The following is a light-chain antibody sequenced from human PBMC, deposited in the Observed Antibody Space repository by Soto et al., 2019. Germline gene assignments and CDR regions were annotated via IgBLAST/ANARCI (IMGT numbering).Light chain of an antibody. CDR1: QSVSSSF. CDR2: GAS. Sequence: EIVLTQSPGTLSLSPGERATLSCRASQSVSSSFLAWYQQKVGQAPRLLIYGASSRATGIPDRFSGSGSGTDFTLTISSLQSEDFAVYYCQQYNNWPPITFGQGTRLEIK. V-gene: IGKV3-20*01. J-gene: IGKJ5*01. CDR3: QQYNNWPPIT.